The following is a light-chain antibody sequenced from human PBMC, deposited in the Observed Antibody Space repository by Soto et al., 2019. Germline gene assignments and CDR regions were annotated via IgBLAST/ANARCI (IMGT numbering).Light chain of an antibody. CDR2: GVS. CDR1: QSVTSNY. CDR3: QQYNDWPLT. J-gene: IGKJ1*01. V-gene: IGKV3-20*01. Sequence: EVVMTQSPATLSVSPGERATLSCRASQSVTSNYLAWYQQKPGQAPRLLIYGVSSRATGVPDRFSGSGSGKDFPLTISRLEPEDFAVYYCQQYNDWPLTFGQGTKVEVK.